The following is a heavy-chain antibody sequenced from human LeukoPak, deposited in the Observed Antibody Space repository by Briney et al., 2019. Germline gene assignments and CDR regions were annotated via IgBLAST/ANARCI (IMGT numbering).Heavy chain of an antibody. J-gene: IGHJ4*02. Sequence: GGSLRLSCAASGFTFDDYAMHWVRQAPGKGLEWVSGISWNSDIIGYADSVKGRFTISRDSAKDSLYLQMNSLRAEDTALYYCVKSLSGRGGPNHYWGQGTPVTVSS. D-gene: IGHD2-15*01. CDR2: ISWNSDII. V-gene: IGHV3-9*01. CDR3: VKSLSGRGGPNHY. CDR1: GFTFDDYA.